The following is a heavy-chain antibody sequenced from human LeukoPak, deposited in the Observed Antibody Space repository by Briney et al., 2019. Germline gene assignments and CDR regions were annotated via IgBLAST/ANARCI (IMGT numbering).Heavy chain of an antibody. D-gene: IGHD3-22*01. Sequence: QPGRSLRLSCAASGFTFDDYAMHWVRHAPGKGLEWVSGIRWNSGSIGYADSVKGRFTISRDNAKNSLYLQMNSLRAEDTALYYCAKEYYYDSSGYAYFDYWGQGTLVTVSS. CDR1: GFTFDDYA. V-gene: IGHV3-9*01. CDR2: IRWNSGSI. J-gene: IGHJ4*02. CDR3: AKEYYYDSSGYAYFDY.